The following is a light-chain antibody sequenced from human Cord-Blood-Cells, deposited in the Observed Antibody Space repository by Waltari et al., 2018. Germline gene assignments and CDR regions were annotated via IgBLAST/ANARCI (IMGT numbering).Light chain of an antibody. Sequence: DVVMTKSPLSLPVTLGQPASISFRSSQILVYSDGNTYLNWFQQRPGQSPRRLIYKVSNRDSGVPDRFSGSGSGTDFTLKISRVEAEDVGVYYCMQGTHWPWTFGQGTKVEMK. CDR2: KVS. V-gene: IGKV2-30*01. CDR3: MQGTHWPWT. J-gene: IGKJ1*01. CDR1: QILVYSDGNTY.